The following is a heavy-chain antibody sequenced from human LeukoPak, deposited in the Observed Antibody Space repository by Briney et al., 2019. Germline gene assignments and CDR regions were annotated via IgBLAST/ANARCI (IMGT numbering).Heavy chain of an antibody. CDR1: GGSISSAGYY. J-gene: IGHJ4*02. CDR3: AREPIVGATLDY. D-gene: IGHD1-26*01. Sequence: SETLSLTCTVSGGSISSAGYYWNWIRQHPGRGLEWIGYIYYSGSTDYNPSLKSRVTISIDTSKNQFSLKLNSVTAADTAVYYCAREPIVGATLDYRGQGTLVTVSS. CDR2: IYYSGST. V-gene: IGHV4-61*08.